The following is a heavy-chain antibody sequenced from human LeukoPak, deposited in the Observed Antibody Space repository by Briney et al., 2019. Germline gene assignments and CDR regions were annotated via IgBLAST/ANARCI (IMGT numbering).Heavy chain of an antibody. CDR3: ARRGGYDFSYDY. CDR1: GGSISSKIYY. D-gene: IGHD5-12*01. V-gene: IGHV4-39*01. Sequence: SETLSLTCTVSGGSISSKIYYWGWIRQPPGKGLEWLGDIYYSGSTYYNPSLKSRVTISVDTSKNQFSLKLSSVTTADTAVYYCARRGGYDFSYDYWGQGILVTASS. CDR2: IYYSGST. J-gene: IGHJ4*02.